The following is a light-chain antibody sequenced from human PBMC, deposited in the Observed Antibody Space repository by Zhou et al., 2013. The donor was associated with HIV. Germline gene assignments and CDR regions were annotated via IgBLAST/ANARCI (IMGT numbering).Light chain of an antibody. CDR2: GAS. CDR1: QSVSNNY. Sequence: VLTQSPGTLSLSPGERATLSCRASQSVSNNYLAWYRQKPGQAPRLLIYGASDRATGIPDRFSGSGSGTDFTLTISRLEPEDFAVYYCQQYGSLFTFGPGTKVDIK. V-gene: IGKV3-20*01. CDR3: QQYGSLFT. J-gene: IGKJ3*01.